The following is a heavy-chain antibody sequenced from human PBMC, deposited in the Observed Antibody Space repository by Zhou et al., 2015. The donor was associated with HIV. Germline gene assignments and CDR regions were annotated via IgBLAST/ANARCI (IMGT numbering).Heavy chain of an antibody. CDR1: GGTFGSFT. Sequence: QVQVVQSGAEVKKPGSSVKVSCKVPGGTFGSFTLTWVRQAPGQGLEWMGRIVPVLGLASSAQNFQGRISITADKSTTTAYLELRGLRFEDTAVYYCGRESYPSGYLYDSSGNYFPPDLWGQGTLVTVSS. J-gene: IGHJ5*02. CDR3: GRESYPSGYLYDSSGNYFPPDL. D-gene: IGHD3-22*01. V-gene: IGHV1-69*08. CDR2: IVPVLGLA.